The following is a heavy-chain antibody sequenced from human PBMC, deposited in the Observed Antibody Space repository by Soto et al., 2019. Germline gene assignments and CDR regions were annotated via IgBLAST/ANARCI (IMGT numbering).Heavy chain of an antibody. Sequence: HGESLKISCKGSGYSFTTYWIGWVRQMPGKGLEWMGIIYPGDSDTRYSPSFQGQVTISADKSFNTAYLQWNSLKASDTAMYYCARQNRPSGFYYYGLDVWGQGTTVTVSS. V-gene: IGHV5-51*01. J-gene: IGHJ6*02. CDR1: GYSFTTYW. CDR2: IYPGDSDT. D-gene: IGHD3-3*01. CDR3: ARQNRPSGFYYYGLDV.